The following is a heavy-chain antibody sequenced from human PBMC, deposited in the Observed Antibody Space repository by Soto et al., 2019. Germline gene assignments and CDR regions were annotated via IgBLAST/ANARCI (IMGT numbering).Heavy chain of an antibody. D-gene: IGHD3-9*01. Sequence: SETLSLTCSVPGGSVTSGSYYWSWIRQPPGKGLEWIGYMYYSGSTNYNPSLKSRVTMSIDTSKNQFSLKLSSVTAADTAMYYCARGYDILSSWGQGILVTVSS. CDR2: MYYSGST. J-gene: IGHJ5*02. CDR1: GGSVTSGSYY. CDR3: ARGYDILSS. V-gene: IGHV4-61*01.